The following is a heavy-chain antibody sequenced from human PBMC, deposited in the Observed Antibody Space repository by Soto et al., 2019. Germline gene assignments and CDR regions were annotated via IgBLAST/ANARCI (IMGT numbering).Heavy chain of an antibody. CDR2: ISSTSTYI. Sequence: PGGSLRLSCAASGFTFSSYSMNWVRQAPGKGLEWVSSISSTSTYIYYAESLKGRSTISRDNAKNSLYLQVNSLRVEDTAVYYCAKDPGDSGSGSPISWGQGTLVTVSS. CDR1: GFTFSSYS. D-gene: IGHD1-26*01. J-gene: IGHJ5*02. V-gene: IGHV3-21*06. CDR3: AKDPGDSGSGSPIS.